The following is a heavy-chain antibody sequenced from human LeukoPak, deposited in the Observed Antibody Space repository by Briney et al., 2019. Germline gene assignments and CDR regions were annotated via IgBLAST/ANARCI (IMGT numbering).Heavy chain of an antibody. V-gene: IGHV3-23*01. CDR3: AKDRIVGAEGYAAQEEDY. CDR2: ISGSGGST. CDR1: GFTFSSYA. D-gene: IGHD1-26*01. J-gene: IGHJ4*02. Sequence: KSGGSLRLSCAASGFTFSSYAMSWVRQAPGKGLEWVSAISGSGGSTYYADSVKGRFTISRDNSKNTLYLQMNSLRAEDTAVYYCAKDRIVGAEGYAAQEEDYWGQGTLVTVSS.